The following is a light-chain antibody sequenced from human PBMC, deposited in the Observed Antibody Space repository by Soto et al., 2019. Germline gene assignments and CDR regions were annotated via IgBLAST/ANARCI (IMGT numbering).Light chain of an antibody. Sequence: EIVLTQAPATLSLSPGEIATLSCRASQSIGLAIAWYQHKPGQAPRLLIFDASQRATGIPARFRGSGSGTDFTLSISSLEPEEFAVYYCQQRTDRPPWTFGQGTKVDSK. CDR2: DAS. CDR1: QSIGLA. V-gene: IGKV3-11*01. CDR3: QQRTDRPPWT. J-gene: IGKJ1*01.